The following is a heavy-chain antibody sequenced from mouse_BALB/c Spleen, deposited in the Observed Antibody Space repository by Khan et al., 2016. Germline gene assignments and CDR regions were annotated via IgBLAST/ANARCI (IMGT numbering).Heavy chain of an antibody. J-gene: IGHJ4*01. CDR2: IRHSGST. V-gene: IGHV3-2*02. CDR1: GYSITSDYA. CDR3: ARSNYGDKDAMDY. Sequence: EVQLQESGPGLVKPSQSLSLTCTVTGYSITSDYAWNWIRQFPGNRLEWMGYIRHSGSTNYNPSLKSRISITRDTSKNKFFLQLNSVTSEDTAIYYSARSNYGDKDAMDYWGQGTSVTVSS. D-gene: IGHD1-1*01.